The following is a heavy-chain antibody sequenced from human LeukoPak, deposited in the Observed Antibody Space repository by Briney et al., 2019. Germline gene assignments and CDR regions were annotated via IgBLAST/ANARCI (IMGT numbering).Heavy chain of an antibody. CDR3: ARDPAGPY. Sequence: SETLSLTCAVCGGSFSGYYWSWIRQPPGKGLEWIGEINHSGSTNYNPSLKSRVTISVDTSKNQFSLKVRSVTAADMAVYFCARDPAGPYWGQGNLVTVSS. J-gene: IGHJ4*02. V-gene: IGHV4-34*01. CDR2: INHSGST. CDR1: GGSFSGYY.